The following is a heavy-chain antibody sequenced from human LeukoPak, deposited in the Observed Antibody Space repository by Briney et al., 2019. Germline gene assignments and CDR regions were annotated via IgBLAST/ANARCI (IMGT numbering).Heavy chain of an antibody. Sequence: SETLSLTCAVYGGSFSGYYWSWIRQPPGKGLEWIGEINHSGSTNYNPSLKSRVTISVDTSKNQFSLKLSSVTAADTAVYYCALIAVAGTLDYWGQGTLVTVSS. CDR1: GGSFSGYY. J-gene: IGHJ4*02. V-gene: IGHV4-34*01. CDR3: ALIAVAGTLDY. CDR2: INHSGST. D-gene: IGHD6-19*01.